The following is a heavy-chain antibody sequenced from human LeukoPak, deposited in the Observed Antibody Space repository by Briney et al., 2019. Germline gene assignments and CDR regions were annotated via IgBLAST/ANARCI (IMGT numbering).Heavy chain of an antibody. Sequence: ASVKVSCKASGGTFSSYAISWVRQAPGQGLEWMGGIIPIFGTANYAQKFQGRVTITADKSTSTAYMELSSLRSEDTAVYYCARHKIDYYDRGFAFDSWGQGTMVTVSS. D-gene: IGHD3-22*01. J-gene: IGHJ3*02. V-gene: IGHV1-69*06. CDR2: IIPIFGTA. CDR1: GGTFSSYA. CDR3: ARHKIDYYDRGFAFDS.